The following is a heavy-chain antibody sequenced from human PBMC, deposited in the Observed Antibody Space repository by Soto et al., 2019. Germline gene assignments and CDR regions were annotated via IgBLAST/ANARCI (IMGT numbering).Heavy chain of an antibody. Sequence: EVQLVESGGGLVQPGGSLRISCAASGLTVSTNYMSWVRQAPGKGLEWVSIIYYGGTTYYADSGKGRFTISRDDSKNTLYIQMHSLRAEDTAVYYCASAYDTRRGDWAYYGIDVWGQGTTVTVSS. J-gene: IGHJ6*02. D-gene: IGHD3-9*01. V-gene: IGHV3-66*01. CDR3: ASAYDTRRGDWAYYGIDV. CDR2: IYYGGTT. CDR1: GLTVSTNY.